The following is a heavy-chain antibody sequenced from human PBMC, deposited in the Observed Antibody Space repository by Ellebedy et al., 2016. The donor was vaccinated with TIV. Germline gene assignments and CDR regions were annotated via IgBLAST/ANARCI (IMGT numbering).Heavy chain of an antibody. Sequence: AASVKVSCKVSGYTLTALSMHWVRQAPGKGLEWMGGLDREDGKAIYSQKFQGRVTMTEDTSTDTAYMELSSLRSEDTAVHYCTTELYRGMDVWGQGTTVTVSS. V-gene: IGHV1-24*01. CDR2: LDREDGKA. D-gene: IGHD3-16*02. J-gene: IGHJ6*02. CDR3: TTELYRGMDV. CDR1: GYTLTALS.